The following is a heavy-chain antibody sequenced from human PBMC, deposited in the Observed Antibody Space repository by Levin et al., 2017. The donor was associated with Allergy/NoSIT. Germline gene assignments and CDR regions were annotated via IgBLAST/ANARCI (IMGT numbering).Heavy chain of an antibody. CDR3: ARQFVTAAGTLYYFDY. D-gene: IGHD6-13*01. CDR1: GGSISSSSYY. Sequence: SETLSLTCTVSGGSISSSSYYWGWIRQPPGKGLEWIASIFYSGSTYYNPSLKSRVTVSLDTSKNQFSLKLSSVTAADTAVYYCARQFVTAAGTLYYFDYWGQGTLVTVSS. V-gene: IGHV4-39*01. J-gene: IGHJ4*02. CDR2: IFYSGST.